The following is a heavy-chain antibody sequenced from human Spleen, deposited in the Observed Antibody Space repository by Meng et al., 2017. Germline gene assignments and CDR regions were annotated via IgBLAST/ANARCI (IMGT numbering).Heavy chain of an antibody. CDR2: IYYSWST. V-gene: IGHV4-31*01. CDR1: GVSISSVYYA. J-gene: IGHJ5*02. D-gene: IGHD3-16*01. CDR3: ARRNDLGNWFDP. Sequence: QVQRKESGPGPVNPSQTLSRTCAVPGVSISSVYYAWTWIRQHPGKVLEWIGYIYYSWSTYYNPSLKSLVSTSIDTSKNQFSLKLTSVTAADTAVYYCARRNDLGNWFDPWGQGTLVTVSS.